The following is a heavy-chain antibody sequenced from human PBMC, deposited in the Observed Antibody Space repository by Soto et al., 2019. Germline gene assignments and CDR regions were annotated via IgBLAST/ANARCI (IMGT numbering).Heavy chain of an antibody. CDR1: GGSISRYY. Sequence: SETLSLTCTVSGGSISRYYWNWIRQPPGKGLEWIGYIYYSGSTNYNPSLKSRVTISVDTSKNQFSLKLSSVTAADTAVYYCARHRIKAFDIWGQGTMVTVSS. CDR2: IYYSGST. V-gene: IGHV4-59*08. J-gene: IGHJ3*02. CDR3: ARHRIKAFDI.